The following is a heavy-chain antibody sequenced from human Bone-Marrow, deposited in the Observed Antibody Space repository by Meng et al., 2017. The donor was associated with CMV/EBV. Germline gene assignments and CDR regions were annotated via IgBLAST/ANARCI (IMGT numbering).Heavy chain of an antibody. CDR2: IIPIFGTA. D-gene: IGHD5-18*01. CDR1: GGTFSSYA. J-gene: IGHJ4*02. Sequence: VQLVGLGDEVKKPGCAVCVPCKASGGTFSSYANSWGRPAPGQGLEGMGGIIPIFGTANYAQKFQGRVTITADESTSTAYMELSSLRSEDTAVYYCASGGYSYGYRDYWGQGTLVTVSS. CDR3: ASGGYSYGYRDY. V-gene: IGHV1-69*12.